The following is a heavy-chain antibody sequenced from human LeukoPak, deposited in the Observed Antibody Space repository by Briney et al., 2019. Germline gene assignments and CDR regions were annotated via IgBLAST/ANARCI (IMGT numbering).Heavy chain of an antibody. D-gene: IGHD3-10*01. J-gene: IGHJ4*02. Sequence: GGSLRLSCAASGFTFSSYSMNWVRQAPGKGLEWVSVIYSGGSTYYADSVKGRFTISRDNSKNTLYLQMNSLRAEDTAVYYCARVIGSGSYFDYWGQGTLVTVSS. CDR3: ARVIGSGSYFDY. V-gene: IGHV3-53*01. CDR2: IYSGGST. CDR1: GFTFSSYS.